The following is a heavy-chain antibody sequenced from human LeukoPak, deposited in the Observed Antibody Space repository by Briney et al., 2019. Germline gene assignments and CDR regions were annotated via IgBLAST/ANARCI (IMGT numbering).Heavy chain of an antibody. J-gene: IGHJ1*01. CDR3: AKDVSSSSAEYFQH. D-gene: IGHD6-6*01. Sequence: PGGSLRLSCAASGFIFSSCGMHWVRQAPGKGLEWVAVISYDGSNKYYADSVKGRFTISRDNSKNTLYLQMNSLRAEDTAVYYCAKDVSSSSAEYFQHWGQGTLVTVSS. CDR1: GFIFSSCG. CDR2: ISYDGSNK. V-gene: IGHV3-30*18.